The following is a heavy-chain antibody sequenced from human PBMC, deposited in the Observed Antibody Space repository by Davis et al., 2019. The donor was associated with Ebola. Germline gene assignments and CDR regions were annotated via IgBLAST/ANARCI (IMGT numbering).Heavy chain of an antibody. D-gene: IGHD2-2*01. Sequence: GESLKISCAASGFTFSGYWMSWVRQAPGKGLEWVANMRQDGSEKYYVDSVKGRFTISRDNAKNSLYLQMNSLRAEDTAVYYCARDAGVPAALGGYFDLWGRGTLVTVSS. CDR1: GFTFSGYW. V-gene: IGHV3-7*01. J-gene: IGHJ2*01. CDR3: ARDAGVPAALGGYFDL. CDR2: MRQDGSEK.